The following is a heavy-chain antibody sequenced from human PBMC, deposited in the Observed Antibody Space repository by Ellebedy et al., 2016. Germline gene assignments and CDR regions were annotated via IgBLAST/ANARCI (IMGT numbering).Heavy chain of an antibody. CDR3: ARAALGSGSYQPSQFDY. CDR1: GGSISSSSYY. Sequence: SETLSLTXTVSGGSISSSSYYWSWIRQPPGKGLEWIGYIYYSGSTNYNPSLKSRVTISVDTSKNQFSLKLSSVTAADTAVYYCARAALGSGSYQPSQFDYWGQGTLVTVSS. D-gene: IGHD3-10*01. J-gene: IGHJ4*02. V-gene: IGHV4-61*01. CDR2: IYYSGST.